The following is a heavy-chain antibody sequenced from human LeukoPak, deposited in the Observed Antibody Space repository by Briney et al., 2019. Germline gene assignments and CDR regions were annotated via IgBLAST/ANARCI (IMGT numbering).Heavy chain of an antibody. V-gene: IGHV3-7*01. Sequence: GGSLRLSCAASGFTFRSYWMTWVRQAPGKGLEWVANINQDGSEKYYVDSVKGRFTFSRDNAKDSLYLQMNSLRAEDTAVYYCAREGPDDSSGTIDYWGQGTLVTVSS. CDR3: AREGPDDSSGTIDY. CDR2: INQDGSEK. J-gene: IGHJ4*02. CDR1: GFTFRSYW. D-gene: IGHD3-22*01.